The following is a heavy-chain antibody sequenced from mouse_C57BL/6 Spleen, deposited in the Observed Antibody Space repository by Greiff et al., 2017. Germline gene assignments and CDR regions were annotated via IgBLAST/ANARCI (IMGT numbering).Heavy chain of an antibody. Sequence: VQLQQSGPELVKPGASVKISCKASGYAFSSSWMHWVKQRPGKGLEWIGRIYPGDGDTNYNGKFKGKATLTADKSSSTAYMQLSSLTSADSAVYFYARGSGEGRYFDDWGTGTTVTVSS. D-gene: IGHD1-3*01. CDR2: IYPGDGDT. CDR1: GYAFSSSW. CDR3: ARGSGEGRYFDD. V-gene: IGHV1-82*01. J-gene: IGHJ1*03.